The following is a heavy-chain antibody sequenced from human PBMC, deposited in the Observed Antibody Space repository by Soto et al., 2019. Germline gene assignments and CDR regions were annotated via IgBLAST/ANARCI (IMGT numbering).Heavy chain of an antibody. V-gene: IGHV3-30-3*01. J-gene: IGHJ4*01. D-gene: IGHD3-22*01. CDR3: AREYYQDSVSNGYYPAPVY. CDR1: GFSFSSYA. CDR2: ISYDGSDK. Sequence: GGSLRLSCAASGFSFSSYAMHRVRQAPGKGLEWVALISYDGSDKDYADSVKGRFTISRDNSRNTLFLQMNSLRAEYTDVYYCAREYYQDSVSNGYYPAPVYWGHGTLVTVPS.